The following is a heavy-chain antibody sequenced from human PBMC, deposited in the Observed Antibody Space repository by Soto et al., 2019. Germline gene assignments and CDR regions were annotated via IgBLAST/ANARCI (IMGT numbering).Heavy chain of an antibody. V-gene: IGHV2-5*01. CDR2: IYWNDDK. D-gene: IGHD3-3*01. CDR1: GFSLSTSGVG. CDR3: AHSGRQFLEWLLPFDF. J-gene: IGHJ4*02. Sequence: QITLKESGPTLVKPTQTLTLTCTFSGFSLSTSGVGVGWIRQPPGKALEWLAVIYWNDDKRYSPSLKSRLTITEDTSKDQVVLTMNNVDPVDTATYYCAHSGRQFLEWLLPFDFLGQGTLVTVSS.